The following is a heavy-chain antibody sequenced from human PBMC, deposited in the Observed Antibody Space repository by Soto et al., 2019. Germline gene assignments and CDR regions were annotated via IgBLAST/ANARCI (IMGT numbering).Heavy chain of an antibody. Sequence: GGSRRPSCPPPGSTSTTLTMPGVRQTPGKGLAWVSGLSGGGSNTFYADSVQGRFTISVDNSKNTVYLQMNSLRVEDTAVYYCARWDGYGDVWGQGTLVTVSS. CDR3: ARWDGYGDV. D-gene: IGHD4-17*01. J-gene: IGHJ4*02. V-gene: IGHV3-23*01. CDR1: GSTSTTLT. CDR2: LSGGGSNT.